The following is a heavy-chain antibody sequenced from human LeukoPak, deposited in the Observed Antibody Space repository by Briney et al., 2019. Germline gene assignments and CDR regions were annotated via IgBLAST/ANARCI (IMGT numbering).Heavy chain of an antibody. CDR2: ISGSGGST. CDR1: GFTFSSYA. CDR3: ANSGALNPGTGKDY. V-gene: IGHV3-23*01. D-gene: IGHD3-10*01. J-gene: IGHJ4*02. Sequence: GGSLRLSCAASGFTFSSYAMSWVRQAPGKGLEWVSAISGSGGSTYYADSVNGRFTISRDNSKNTLYLQMNSLRAEDTAVYYCANSGALNPGTGKDYWGQGTLVTVSS.